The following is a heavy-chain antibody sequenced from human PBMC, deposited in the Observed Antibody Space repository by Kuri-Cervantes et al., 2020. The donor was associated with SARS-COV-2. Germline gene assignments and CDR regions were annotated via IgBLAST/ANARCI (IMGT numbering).Heavy chain of an antibody. D-gene: IGHD1-26*01. J-gene: IGHJ4*02. CDR3: ATTSGSYYNGAFDY. V-gene: IGHV3-30-3*01. Sequence: GESLKTSCAASEFTFSTYSMHLVHQAPGKGLEWVAVISYDGSNKYYADPVKGRFTISRENSENTLYLQMNSLGAEDTAVYYCATTSGSYYNGAFDYWGQGTLVTVSS. CDR2: ISYDGSNK. CDR1: EFTFSTYS.